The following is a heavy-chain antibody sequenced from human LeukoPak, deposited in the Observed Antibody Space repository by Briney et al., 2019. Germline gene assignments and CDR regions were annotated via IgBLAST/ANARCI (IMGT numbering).Heavy chain of an antibody. D-gene: IGHD3-10*01. Sequence: ASVKVSCKASGYTFTSYGISWVRQAPGQGLEWMGWISAYNGNTNYAQKLQGRVTMTTDTSTSTDYMELRSLRSDDTALSYCARGRRTLIWFGESNLLDYWGQGTLVTVSS. CDR1: GYTFTSYG. CDR2: ISAYNGNT. J-gene: IGHJ4*02. CDR3: ARGRRTLIWFGESNLLDY. V-gene: IGHV1-18*01.